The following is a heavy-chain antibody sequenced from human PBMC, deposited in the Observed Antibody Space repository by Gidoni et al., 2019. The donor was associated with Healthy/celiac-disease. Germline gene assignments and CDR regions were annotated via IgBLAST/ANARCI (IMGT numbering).Heavy chain of an antibody. D-gene: IGHD2-21*01. CDR2: IGSKAYGGTT. Sequence: EVQLVESGGGLVQPGRSLRLSCTASGFTFGDYAMSWVRQAPGKGLEWVGFIGSKAYGGTTEYAASVKGRFTISRDDSKSIAYLQMNSLKTEDTAVYYCTRDLFICGDCYLGYYWGQGTLVTVSS. CDR3: TRDLFICGDCYLGYY. V-gene: IGHV3-49*04. CDR1: GFTFGDYA. J-gene: IGHJ4*02.